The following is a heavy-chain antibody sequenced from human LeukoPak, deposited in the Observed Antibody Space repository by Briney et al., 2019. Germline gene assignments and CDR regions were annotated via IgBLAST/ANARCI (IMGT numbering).Heavy chain of an antibody. Sequence: ASVKVSCKASGYTFTSYYMHWVRQAPGQGLEWMGIINPSGGSTSYAQKFQGRVTMTRDTSTSTVYMELSSLRSEDTAVYYCARDVPIRYSYGYDAFDIWGQGTMVTVSS. D-gene: IGHD5-18*01. J-gene: IGHJ3*02. CDR3: ARDVPIRYSYGYDAFDI. V-gene: IGHV1-46*01. CDR1: GYTFTSYY. CDR2: INPSGGST.